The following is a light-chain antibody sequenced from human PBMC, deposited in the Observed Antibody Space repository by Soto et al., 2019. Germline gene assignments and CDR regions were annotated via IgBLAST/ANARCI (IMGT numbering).Light chain of an antibody. Sequence: EIVLTQSPGTLSLSPGDRATLSCRASQSVTGSYLAWYQHKPGQAPSLLIYGASSRATGIPNRFSGSGSGTDFAITISGLEREDFAVYYCQQYGTSPRSFGQVTMVEIK. V-gene: IGKV3-20*01. CDR3: QQYGTSPRS. CDR1: QSVTGSY. CDR2: GAS. J-gene: IGKJ1*01.